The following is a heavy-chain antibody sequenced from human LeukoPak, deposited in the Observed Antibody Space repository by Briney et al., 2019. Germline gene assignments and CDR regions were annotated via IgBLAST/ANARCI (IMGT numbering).Heavy chain of an antibody. Sequence: EASVKVSCKASGGTFSSYAISWVRQAPGQGLEWMGRIIPILGIANYAQKFQGRVTITADKSTSTAYMELSSLRSEDTAVYYCARVTYSYGSPKAPFDYRGQGTLVTVSS. CDR2: IIPILGIA. D-gene: IGHD5-18*01. CDR3: ARVTYSYGSPKAPFDY. J-gene: IGHJ4*02. CDR1: GGTFSSYA. V-gene: IGHV1-69*04.